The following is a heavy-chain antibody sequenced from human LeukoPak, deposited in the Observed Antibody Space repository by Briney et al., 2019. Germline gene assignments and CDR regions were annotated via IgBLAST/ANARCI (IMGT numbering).Heavy chain of an antibody. CDR3: ARVRWLGGLDY. V-gene: IGHV4-31*03. Sequence: NPSQTLSLTCTVSGGSISSGGYYWSWIRQHPGKGLEWIGYIYYSGSTYYNPSLKSRVTISVDTSKNQFSLKLSSVTAADTAVYYCARVRWLGGLDYWGQGTLVTVSS. J-gene: IGHJ4*02. CDR1: GGSISSGGYY. D-gene: IGHD3-10*01. CDR2: IYYSGST.